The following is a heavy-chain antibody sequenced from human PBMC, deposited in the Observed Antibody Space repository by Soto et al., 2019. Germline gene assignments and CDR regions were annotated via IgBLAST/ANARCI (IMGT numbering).Heavy chain of an antibody. D-gene: IGHD3-10*01. V-gene: IGHV3-23*01. CDR3: AKDELDYYGSGPSDY. Sequence: GGSPRLSCAASGFTFSSYAMKWAHQAPGKGLEWVSLIGESGTPTYYADSVKGRFTISRDNSKNTLYLQMNSLRAEDTAVYYCAKDELDYYGSGPSDYWGQGTLVTVSS. CDR1: GFTFSSYA. CDR2: IGESGTPT. J-gene: IGHJ4*02.